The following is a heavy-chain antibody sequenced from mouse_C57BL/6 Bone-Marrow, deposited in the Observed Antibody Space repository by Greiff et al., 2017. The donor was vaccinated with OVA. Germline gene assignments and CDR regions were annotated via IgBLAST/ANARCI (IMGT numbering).Heavy chain of an antibody. CDR2: IYPGSGST. J-gene: IGHJ1*03. V-gene: IGHV1-55*01. Sequence: QVQLKQSGAELVKPGASVKMSCKASGYTFTSYWITWVKQRPGQGLEWIGDIYPGSGSTNYNEKFKSKATLTVDTSSGTAYMQLSSLTSEDSAVYYCARRYYGSSWYFDVWGTGTAVTVSS. D-gene: IGHD1-1*01. CDR3: ARRYYGSSWYFDV. CDR1: GYTFTSYW.